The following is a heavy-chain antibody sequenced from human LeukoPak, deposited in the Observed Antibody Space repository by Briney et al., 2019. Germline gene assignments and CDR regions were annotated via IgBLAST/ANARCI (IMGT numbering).Heavy chain of an antibody. D-gene: IGHD7-27*01. V-gene: IGHV1-24*01. CDR3: ARGSGLAGDLKRPFDP. Sequence: ASVKVSCKVSGYTLTELSMHWVRQAPGKGLEWMGGFDPEDGETIYAQKFQGRVTMTEDTSTDTAYMELSSLRSEDTAVYYCARGSGLAGDLKRPFDPWGQGALVTVSS. CDR2: FDPEDGET. CDR1: GYTLTELS. J-gene: IGHJ5*02.